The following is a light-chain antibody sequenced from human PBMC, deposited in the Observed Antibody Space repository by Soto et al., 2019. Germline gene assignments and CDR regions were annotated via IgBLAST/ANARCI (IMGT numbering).Light chain of an antibody. Sequence: EIVLTQSPGTLSLSPGERATLSCRASQSVSNNYLAWYQQKPGQAPRLLIYGASSRATGIPDRFSGSGSGTDFTLTISRLEPEDFAMYYCQQYSSIPQFPFGPGNKVNIK. J-gene: IGKJ3*01. CDR3: QQYSSIPQFP. V-gene: IGKV3-20*01. CDR1: QSVSNNY. CDR2: GAS.